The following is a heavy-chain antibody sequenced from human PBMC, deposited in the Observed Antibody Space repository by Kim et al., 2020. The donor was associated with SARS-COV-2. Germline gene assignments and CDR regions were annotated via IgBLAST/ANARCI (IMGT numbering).Heavy chain of an antibody. Sequence: TRYGQKLWGRVTVTRDTSTSTLYMELTSLRSEDTAVYYCAREGESLKHFDYWGQGTLVTVSS. J-gene: IGHJ4*02. D-gene: IGHD3-16*01. V-gene: IGHV1-46*04. CDR3: AREGESLKHFDY. CDR2: T.